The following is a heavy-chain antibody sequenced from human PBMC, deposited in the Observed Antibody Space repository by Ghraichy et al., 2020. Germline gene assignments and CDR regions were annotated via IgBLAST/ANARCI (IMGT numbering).Heavy chain of an antibody. D-gene: IGHD5-18*01. CDR2: ISGSGGST. V-gene: IGHV3-23*01. CDR1: GFTFSSYA. CDR3: AKWGGGAMVTLVDY. J-gene: IGHJ4*02. Sequence: GGSLRLSCAASGFTFSSYAMSWVRQAPGKGLEWVSAISGSGGSTYYADSVKGRFTISRDNSKNTLYLQMNSLRAEDTAVYYCAKWGGGAMVTLVDYWGQGTLVTVSS.